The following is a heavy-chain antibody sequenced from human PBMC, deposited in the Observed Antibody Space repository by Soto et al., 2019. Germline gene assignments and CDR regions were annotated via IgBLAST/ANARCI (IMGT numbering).Heavy chain of an antibody. CDR2: IYYSGST. J-gene: IGHJ4*02. D-gene: IGHD6-19*01. Sequence: SETLSLTCTVSGGSISSYYWSWIRQPPGKGLEWIGYIYYSGSTNYNPSLKSRVTISVDSSKNQFSLKLSSVTAADTAVYYWARDFTVAGTGLDYWGQGTLVTVSS. V-gene: IGHV4-59*01. CDR1: GGSISSYY. CDR3: ARDFTVAGTGLDY.